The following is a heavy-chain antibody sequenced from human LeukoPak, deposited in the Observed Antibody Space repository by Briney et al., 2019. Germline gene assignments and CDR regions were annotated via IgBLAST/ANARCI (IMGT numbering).Heavy chain of an antibody. CDR3: ARILNYYDSSGYYLDY. CDR2: IYPGDSDT. D-gene: IGHD3-22*01. V-gene: IGHV5-51*04. CDR1: GYSFTSYW. Sequence: GESLKISCKGSGYSFTSYWIGWVRQMPGKGLEWMGIIYPGDSDTRYSPSFQGQVTISADKPISTAYLQWSSLKASDTAMYYCARILNYYDSSGYYLDYWGQGTLVTVSS. J-gene: IGHJ4*02.